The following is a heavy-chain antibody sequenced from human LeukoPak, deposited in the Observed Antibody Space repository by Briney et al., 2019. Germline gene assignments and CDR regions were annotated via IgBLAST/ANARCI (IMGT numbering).Heavy chain of an antibody. V-gene: IGHV3-21*01. CDR1: GFTFSSYS. J-gene: IGHJ4*02. D-gene: IGHD3-3*01. CDR3: ARENYDFWGGYYGYFDY. CDR2: ISSSSSYI. Sequence: GGSLRLSCAASGFTFSSYSMNWVRQAPGKGLEWVSSISSSSSYIYYADSVKGRFTISRDNAKNSLYLQMNSLRAEDTAVYYCARENYDFWGGYYGYFDYWGQGTLVTVSS.